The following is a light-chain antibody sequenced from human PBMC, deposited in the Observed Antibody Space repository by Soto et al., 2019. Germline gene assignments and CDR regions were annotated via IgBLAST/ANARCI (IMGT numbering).Light chain of an antibody. CDR3: QPYRDSLTWT. Sequence: EIVLTQSPGTLSLSQGERATLSCRASQSVSSSYLAWYQQKPGQSPRLLIYGASSRATGIPDRFSGSGSGTDFTLTISRLEPEDFAVYYCQPYRDSLTWTFGQGTKVDIK. CDR2: GAS. V-gene: IGKV3-20*01. CDR1: QSVSSSY. J-gene: IGKJ1*01.